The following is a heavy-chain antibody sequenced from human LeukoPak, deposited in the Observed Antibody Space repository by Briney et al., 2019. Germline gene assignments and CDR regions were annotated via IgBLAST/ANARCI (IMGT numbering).Heavy chain of an antibody. J-gene: IGHJ4*02. D-gene: IGHD4/OR15-4a*01. CDR3: ARDTLGEGEDANYAVYYFDY. V-gene: IGHV3-7*01. Sequence: PGGSLRLSCAASGFTFSSYWMTWVRQAPGKGLEWVAHIKQDGTQKDYMESVKGRFTISRDNAQNSLYLQMNSLRADDTAVYYCARDTLGEGEDANYAVYYFDYWGQGTVVTVSS. CDR2: IKQDGTQK. CDR1: GFTFSSYW.